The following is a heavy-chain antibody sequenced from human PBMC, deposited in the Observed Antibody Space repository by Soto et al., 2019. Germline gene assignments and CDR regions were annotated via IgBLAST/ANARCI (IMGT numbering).Heavy chain of an antibody. D-gene: IGHD3-22*01. CDR2: VSVSGGTT. V-gene: IGHV3-23*01. J-gene: IGHJ4*02. CDR3: AKGLYYYDSSGYRLFDY. CDR1: VFMFNNYA. Sequence: GWSLRLSCASSVFMFNNYAMSWVRQAPGKGLEWVSTVSVSGGTTYYADSLKGRFTISRDNSKKTVYLQMNRLRADDTAIYYCAKGLYYYDSSGYRLFDYWGQGTLVTGLL.